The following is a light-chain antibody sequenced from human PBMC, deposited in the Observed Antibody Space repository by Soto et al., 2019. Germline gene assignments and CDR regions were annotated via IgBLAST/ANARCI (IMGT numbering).Light chain of an antibody. Sequence: DIQMTQSPSTLSASVGDRVTITCRASQSIRNWLAWYQQKPGKAPNLLIHKASHLESGVPSRFSGSGSGTDFTLTISSLQPEDFATYYCQQSYSTPPTFGGGTKVDIK. V-gene: IGKV1-5*03. CDR3: QQSYSTPPT. CDR2: KAS. CDR1: QSIRNW. J-gene: IGKJ4*01.